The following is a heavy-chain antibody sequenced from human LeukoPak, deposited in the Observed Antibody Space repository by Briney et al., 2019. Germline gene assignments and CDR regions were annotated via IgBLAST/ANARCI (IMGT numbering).Heavy chain of an antibody. J-gene: IGHJ4*02. V-gene: IGHV3-48*04. CDR3: VKDFVGPRDY. D-gene: IGHD1-26*01. CDR1: GFTFSTFS. CDR2: IGSGSSTI. Sequence: GGSLRLSCAASGFTFSTFSLNWVRQAPGKGLEWVSYIGSGSSTIHYADSVKGRFTVSRDNAKNSLYLQMNSLRAEDTAVYYCVKDFVGPRDYWGQGTLVTVSS.